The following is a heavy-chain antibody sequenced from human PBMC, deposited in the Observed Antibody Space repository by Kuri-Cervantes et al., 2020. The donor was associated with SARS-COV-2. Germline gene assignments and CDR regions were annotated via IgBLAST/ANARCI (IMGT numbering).Heavy chain of an antibody. Sequence: CTVSGGSISSSSYYWGWIRQPPGKGLEWIGRIYTSGSTNYNPSLKSRVTMSVDTSMNQFSLKLSSVTAADTAVYYCARGGSGSAYWFDPWGQGTLVTVSS. D-gene: IGHD1-26*01. J-gene: IGHJ5*02. CDR3: ARGGSGSAYWFDP. CDR2: IYTSGST. CDR1: GGSISSSSYY. V-gene: IGHV4-61*02.